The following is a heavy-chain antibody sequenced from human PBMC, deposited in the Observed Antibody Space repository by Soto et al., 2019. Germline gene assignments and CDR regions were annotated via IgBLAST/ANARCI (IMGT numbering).Heavy chain of an antibody. J-gene: IGHJ4*02. D-gene: IGHD3-22*01. Sequence: SGGTLVNPKQTLTLTCTFSGFSLSTSGVGVGWIRQPPGKALEWLALIYWDDDKRYIPSLKSRLTITKYTSNNQVVLTMTNMDPVDTATYYCAHSYLMSNYDISGSLIATTYYLAYWGQGTLVTVSS. CDR3: AHSYLMSNYDISGSLIATTYYLAY. CDR2: IYWDDDK. CDR1: GFSLSTSGVG. V-gene: IGHV2-5*02.